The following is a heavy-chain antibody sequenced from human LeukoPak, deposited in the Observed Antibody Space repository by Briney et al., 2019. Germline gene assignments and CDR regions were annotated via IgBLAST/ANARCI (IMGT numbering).Heavy chain of an antibody. D-gene: IGHD3-3*01. CDR3: ARGTIFGVVITSGSGFDY. J-gene: IGHJ4*02. CDR1: GYTFTSYA. Sequence: ASVKVSCKASGYTFTSYAMHWVRQAPGQRLEWMGWINAGNGNTKYSQEFQGRVTITRDTSASTAYMELSSLRSEDMAVYYCARGTIFGVVITSGSGFDYWGQGTLVTVSS. V-gene: IGHV1-3*03. CDR2: INAGNGNT.